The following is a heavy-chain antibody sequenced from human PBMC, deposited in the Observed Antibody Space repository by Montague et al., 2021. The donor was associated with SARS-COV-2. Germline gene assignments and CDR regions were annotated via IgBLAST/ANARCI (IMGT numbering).Heavy chain of an antibody. CDR3: VGDAYDPLDGH. V-gene: IGHV4-61*02. Sequence: TLSLTCTVSGDAISDGNYYWSWVRQPAGKGLEWIGRIYVTGNSKSNPSLKSRVTMSIDTAKHQFYLNLTSVTAADTAVYYCVGDAYDPLDGHWGQGTLVTVSS. J-gene: IGHJ4*02. CDR2: IYVTGNS. CDR1: GDAISDGNYY. D-gene: IGHD3-3*01.